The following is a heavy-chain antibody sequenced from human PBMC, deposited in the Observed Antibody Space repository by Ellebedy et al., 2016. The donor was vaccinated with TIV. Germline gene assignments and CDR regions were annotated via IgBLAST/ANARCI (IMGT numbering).Heavy chain of an antibody. CDR2: ISSSSSTI. Sequence: GGSLRLXCAASGFTFSSYAMSWVRQAPGKGLEWVSYISSSSSTIYYADSVKGRFTISRDNAKNSLYLQMNSLRDEDTAVYYCARASTVLRFLEWLFDAFDIWGQGTMVTVSS. D-gene: IGHD3-3*01. J-gene: IGHJ3*02. CDR3: ARASTVLRFLEWLFDAFDI. V-gene: IGHV3-48*02. CDR1: GFTFSSYA.